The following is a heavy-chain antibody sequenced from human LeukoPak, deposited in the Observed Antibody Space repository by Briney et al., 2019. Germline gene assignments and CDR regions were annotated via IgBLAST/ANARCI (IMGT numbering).Heavy chain of an antibody. J-gene: IGHJ2*01. V-gene: IGHV3-53*01. CDR1: GFTVSSNY. D-gene: IGHD2-21*01. CDR3: ARVSALWWYFDL. CDR2: IYSGGST. Sequence: GGSLRLSCAASGFTVSSNYMSWVRQAPGKGLEWVSVIYSGGSTYYADSVKGRFTISRDNSKSTLYLQMNSLRAEDTAVYYCARVSALWWYFDLWGRGTLVTVSS.